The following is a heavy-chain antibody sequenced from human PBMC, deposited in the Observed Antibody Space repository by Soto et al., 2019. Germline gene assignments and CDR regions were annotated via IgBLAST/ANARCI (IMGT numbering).Heavy chain of an antibody. CDR2: IVPIVDTS. D-gene: IGHD5-12*01. J-gene: IGHJ4*02. CDR3: VRVVAIPGYPDN. V-gene: IGHV1-69*13. Sequence: GASVKVSCKTSGGTFSNYAISWVRQAPGQGLEWMGGIVPIVDTSTYAQKFQGRVTITADEPTSTVYMELSSLRSDDTAVYYCVRVVAIPGYPDNWGQGTLVTVSS. CDR1: GGTFSNYA.